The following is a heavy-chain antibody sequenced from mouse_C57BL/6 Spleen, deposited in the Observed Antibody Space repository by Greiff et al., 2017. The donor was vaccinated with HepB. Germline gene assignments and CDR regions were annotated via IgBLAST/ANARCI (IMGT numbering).Heavy chain of an antibody. CDR2: ISYDGSN. CDR3: ARDGGSYVDY. J-gene: IGHJ2*01. D-gene: IGHD2-14*01. V-gene: IGHV3-6*01. CDR1: GYSITSGYY. Sequence: DVQLQESGPGLVKPSQSLSLTCSVTGYSITSGYYWNWIRQFPGNKLEWMGYISYDGSNNYYPSLKNRISITRDTSKNQFFLKFNSVTTEDTATYYCARDGGSYVDYWGQGTTLTVSS.